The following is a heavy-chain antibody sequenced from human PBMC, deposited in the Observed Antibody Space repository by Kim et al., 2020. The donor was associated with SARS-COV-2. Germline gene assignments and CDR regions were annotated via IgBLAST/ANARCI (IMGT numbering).Heavy chain of an antibody. CDR2: IIPIFGAA. D-gene: IGHD6-19*01. CDR1: GGTFSSYA. Sequence: SVKVSCKASGGTFSSYAISWVRQAPGQGLEWMGGIIPIFGAANYAQKFQGRVTITADESTSTAYMELSSLRSEDTAVYYCARERDSSGWTGAFDIWGQGTMVTVSS. J-gene: IGHJ3*02. V-gene: IGHV1-69*13. CDR3: ARERDSSGWTGAFDI.